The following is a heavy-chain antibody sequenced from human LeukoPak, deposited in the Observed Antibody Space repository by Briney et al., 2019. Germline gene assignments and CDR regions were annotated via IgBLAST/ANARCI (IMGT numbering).Heavy chain of an antibody. V-gene: IGHV4-39*01. D-gene: IGHD2-2*01. CDR1: GGSISSSSYY. CDR3: TSSSTTRGILFDY. J-gene: IGHJ4*02. Sequence: SETLSLTCTVSGGSISSSSYYWGWIRQPPGKGLEWIGSIYYSGSTYYNPSLKSRVTISVDTSKNQFSLKLSSVTAADTAVYYCTSSSTTRGILFDYWGQGTLVTVSS. CDR2: IYYSGST.